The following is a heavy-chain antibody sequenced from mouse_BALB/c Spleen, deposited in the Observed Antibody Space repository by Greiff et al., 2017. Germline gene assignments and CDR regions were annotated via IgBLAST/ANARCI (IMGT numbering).Heavy chain of an antibody. CDR1: GFTFSSFG. J-gene: IGHJ3*01. CDR2: ISSGSSTI. CDR3: AREGNGYDGWFAY. V-gene: IGHV5-17*02. Sequence: EVMLVESGGGLVQPGGSRKLSCAASGFTFSSFGMHWVRQAPEKGLEWVAYISSGSSTIYYADTVKGRFTISRDNPKNTLFLQMTSLRSEDTAMYYCAREGNGYDGWFAYWGQGTLVTVSA. D-gene: IGHD2-2*01.